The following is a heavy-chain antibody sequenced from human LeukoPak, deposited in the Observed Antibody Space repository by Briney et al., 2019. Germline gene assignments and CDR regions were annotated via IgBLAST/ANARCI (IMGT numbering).Heavy chain of an antibody. Sequence: ASVKVSCKASGYTFTGYYMHWVRRAPGQGLEWMGWINPNSGGTNYAQKFQGRVTMTRDTSISTAYMELSSLRSEDTAVYYCARVGGTTIQYYYYYYMDVWGKGTTVTVSS. D-gene: IGHD1-7*01. V-gene: IGHV1-2*02. CDR2: INPNSGGT. J-gene: IGHJ6*03. CDR1: GYTFTGYY. CDR3: ARVGGTTIQYYYYYYMDV.